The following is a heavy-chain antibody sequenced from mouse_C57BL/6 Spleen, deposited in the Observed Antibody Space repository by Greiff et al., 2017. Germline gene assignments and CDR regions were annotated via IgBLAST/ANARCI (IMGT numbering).Heavy chain of an antibody. CDR3: ARNHYSNYFDY. CDR1: GYAFRSSW. J-gene: IGHJ2*01. D-gene: IGHD2-5*01. CDR2: IYPGDGDT. Sequence: LVESGPELVKPGASVKISCKASGYAFRSSWMNWVKQRPGKGLEWIGRIYPGDGDTNYNGKFKGKATLTADKSSSTAYMQLSSLTSEDSAVYFCARNHYSNYFDYRGQGTTLTVSS. V-gene: IGHV1-82*01.